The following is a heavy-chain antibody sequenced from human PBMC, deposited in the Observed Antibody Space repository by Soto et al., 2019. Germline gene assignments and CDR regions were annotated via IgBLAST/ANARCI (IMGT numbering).Heavy chain of an antibody. CDR1: GFTFSSYT. CDR3: ARDVETSMDGLNYFDP. Sequence: SGGSLRLSCAASGFTFSSYTMNWVRQAPGKGLEWVSSISSSGSYIYYADSVEGRFTISRDNAKNSLFLQMDSLRAEDTAVYYCARDVETSMDGLNYFDPWGQGTLVTVSS. J-gene: IGHJ5*02. V-gene: IGHV3-21*01. D-gene: IGHD5-18*01. CDR2: ISSSGSYI.